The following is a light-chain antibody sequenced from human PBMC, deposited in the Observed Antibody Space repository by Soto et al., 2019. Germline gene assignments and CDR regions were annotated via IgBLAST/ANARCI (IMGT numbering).Light chain of an antibody. J-gene: IGKJ3*01. CDR3: QHYGDSVFT. CDR1: RSVGSYY. V-gene: IGKV3-20*01. CDR2: GTS. Sequence: EIVLTQSPGTLPLSPGERATLSCRASRSVGSYYLAWYQQKPGQAPRVLISGTSNRATGIPDRFSGSGSGTDFTLTISRLEPEDFAVYYCQHYGDSVFTFGPGTRVEFK.